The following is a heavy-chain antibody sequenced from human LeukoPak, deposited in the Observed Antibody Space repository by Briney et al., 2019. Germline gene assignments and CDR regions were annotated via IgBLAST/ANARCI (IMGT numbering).Heavy chain of an antibody. D-gene: IGHD6-19*01. V-gene: IGHV4-34*01. Sequence: PSETLSLTCAVYGGSFSGYYWSWIRQPPGKGLEWIGEINHSGSTNYSPSLKSRVTISVDTSKNQFSLKLSSVTAADTAVYYCARLQVAGSEALDYWGQETLVTVSS. CDR2: INHSGST. CDR3: ARLQVAGSEALDY. CDR1: GGSFSGYY. J-gene: IGHJ4*02.